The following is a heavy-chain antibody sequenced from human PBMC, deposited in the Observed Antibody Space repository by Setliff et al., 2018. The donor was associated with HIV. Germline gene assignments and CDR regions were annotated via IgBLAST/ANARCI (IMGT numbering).Heavy chain of an antibody. D-gene: IGHD3-10*01. CDR3: ARDDDTSSHYSRFEY. V-gene: IGHV3-74*01. Sequence: PGGSLRLSCAASGFTFSSYWMHWVRQAPGKGLVWVSRTNRDGYSKYYADSVKGRFTISRDNSQNTVYLQMDSVSAEDTAMYYCARDDDTSSHYSRFEYWGQGTPVTVSS. J-gene: IGHJ4*02. CDR2: TNRDGYSK. CDR1: GFTFSSYW.